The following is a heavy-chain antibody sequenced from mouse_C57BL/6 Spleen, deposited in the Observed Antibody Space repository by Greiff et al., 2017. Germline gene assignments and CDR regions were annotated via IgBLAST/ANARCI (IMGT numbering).Heavy chain of an antibody. CDR2: ISSGGDSI. J-gene: IGHJ2*01. Sequence: EVQLVESGEGLVKPGGSLKLSCAASGFTFSSYAMSWVRQTPEKRLEWVAYISSGGDSIYYADTVKGRFTISRDNARNTLYLQMSSLKSEDTAMYYCTRGRTGDYFDYWGQGTTLTVSS. V-gene: IGHV5-9-1*02. D-gene: IGHD4-1*01. CDR3: TRGRTGDYFDY. CDR1: GFTFSSYA.